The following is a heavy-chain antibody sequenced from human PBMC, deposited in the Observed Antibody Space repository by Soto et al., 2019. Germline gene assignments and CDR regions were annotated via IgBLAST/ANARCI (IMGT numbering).Heavy chain of an antibody. J-gene: IGHJ5*02. CDR3: ARTPLRDGSDP. CDR2: IYYSGST. D-gene: IGHD5-12*01. CDR1: GGSISSGAMC. Sequence: SLSLSCAVSGGSISSGAMCWIWLRQHPGKGLESIGYIYYSGSTYYNPSLKSRVTISKDTSKNQFSLKLSAVTAADTAVYCCARTPLRDGSDPWGQGTLVTVSS. V-gene: IGHV4-31*02.